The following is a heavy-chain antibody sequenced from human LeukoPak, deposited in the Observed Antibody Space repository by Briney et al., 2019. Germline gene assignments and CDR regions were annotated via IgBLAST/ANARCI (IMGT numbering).Heavy chain of an antibody. D-gene: IGHD6-13*01. Sequence: GGSLRLSCAASGFTFSSYWMSWVRQAPGKGLEWVANIKQDGSEKYYVDSVKGRFTISRDNAKNSLYLQMNSLGAEDTAVYYCARDQGLIAAGYFDYWGQGTLVTVSS. J-gene: IGHJ4*02. CDR3: ARDQGLIAAGYFDY. V-gene: IGHV3-7*01. CDR1: GFTFSSYW. CDR2: IKQDGSEK.